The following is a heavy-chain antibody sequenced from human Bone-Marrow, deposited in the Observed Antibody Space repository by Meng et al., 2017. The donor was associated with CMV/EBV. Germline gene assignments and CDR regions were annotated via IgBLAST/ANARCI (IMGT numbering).Heavy chain of an antibody. Sequence: ASVKVSCKASGYTFSDYYIHWIRQARGQGPEWMGWINPKSGGTNYAQKFEGRVTMTTDTFTRTVYMELSSLRSEDTAVYYCARDPEGSGYSNWFDPWGQGTLVTVSS. CDR2: INPKSGGT. V-gene: IGHV1-2*02. CDR3: ARDPEGSGYSNWFDP. D-gene: IGHD3-22*01. CDR1: GYTFSDYY. J-gene: IGHJ5*02.